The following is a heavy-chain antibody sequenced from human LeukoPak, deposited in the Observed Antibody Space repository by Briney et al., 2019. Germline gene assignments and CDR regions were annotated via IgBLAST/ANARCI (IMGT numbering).Heavy chain of an antibody. CDR2: IYYSGST. CDR3: ARQRALGDYYFDY. J-gene: IGHJ4*02. V-gene: IGHV4-59*08. D-gene: IGHD3-16*02. Sequence: SETLSLTCTVSGGSISSYYWSWIRQPPGKGLEWIGYIYYSGSTNYNPSLESRVTISVDTSKNQFSLKLSSVTAADTAVYYCARQRALGDYYFDYWGQGTLVTVSS. CDR1: GGSISSYY.